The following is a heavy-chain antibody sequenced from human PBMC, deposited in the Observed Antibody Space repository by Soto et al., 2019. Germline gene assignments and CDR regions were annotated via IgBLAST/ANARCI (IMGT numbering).Heavy chain of an antibody. D-gene: IGHD6-6*01. Sequence: QVQLVQSGAEVKKPGASVKVSCKASGYTFTGYYMHWVRQAPGQGLEWMGWINPNSGGTNYAQKFQGRVTMTRDTSISTAYMELSRLRSDDTAVYYCAGGYSGSSGFFYAMDVWGQGATVTVSS. CDR2: INPNSGGT. J-gene: IGHJ6*02. V-gene: IGHV1-2*02. CDR3: AGGYSGSSGFFYAMDV. CDR1: GYTFTGYY.